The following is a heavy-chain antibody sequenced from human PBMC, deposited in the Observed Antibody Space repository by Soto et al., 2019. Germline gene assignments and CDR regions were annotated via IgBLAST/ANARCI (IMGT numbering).Heavy chain of an antibody. D-gene: IGHD3-3*01. Sequence: QVQLQESGPGLVKPSQTLSLTCTVSGGSISSGGYYWSWIRQHPGKGLEWIGYIYYSGSTYYNPSLKSRVTMSTDTSKNQFPRKLSSVTDADTGGYYCARGVTMFGVVSPQFDDWGQGTLVTVSS. CDR2: IYYSGST. CDR3: ARGVTMFGVVSPQFDD. J-gene: IGHJ4*02. CDR1: GGSISSGGYY. V-gene: IGHV4-31*03.